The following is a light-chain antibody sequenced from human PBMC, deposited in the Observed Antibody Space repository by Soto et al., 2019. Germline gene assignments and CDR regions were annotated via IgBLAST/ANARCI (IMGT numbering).Light chain of an antibody. Sequence: EIVMTQSPATLSVSLGERATLSCRASQSVSSNLAWYQQKPGQAPRLLIFGASTRATGIPARFSGSGSGTEFILTISSLQSEDFAVYHCQHYHALPLTFGGGTKVEIK. J-gene: IGKJ4*01. CDR1: QSVSSN. V-gene: IGKV3-15*01. CDR2: GAS. CDR3: QHYHALPLT.